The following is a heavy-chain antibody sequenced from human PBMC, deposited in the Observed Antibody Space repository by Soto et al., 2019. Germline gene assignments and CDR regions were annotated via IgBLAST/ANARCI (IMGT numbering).Heavy chain of an antibody. D-gene: IGHD5-18*01. J-gene: IGHJ6*02. CDR3: ARPLDTAMEDYYYYYGMDV. CDR1: GYTFTSYD. V-gene: IGHV1-69*13. CDR2: IIPIFGTA. Sequence: SVKVSCKASGYTFTSYDINWVRQAPGQGLEWMGGIIPIFGTANYAQKFQGRVTITADESTSTAYMELSSLRSEDTAVYYCARPLDTAMEDYYYYYGMDVWGQGTTVTVSS.